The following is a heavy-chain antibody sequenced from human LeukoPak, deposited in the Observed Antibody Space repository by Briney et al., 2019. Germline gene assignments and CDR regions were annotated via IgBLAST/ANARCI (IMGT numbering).Heavy chain of an antibody. CDR2: IASAGDT. CDR1: GFTLSTYD. CDR3: ARGGELGFDT. Sequence: GGSLRLSCAASGFTLSTYDMHWVRQAIGKGLEWVSGIASAGDTFYSGSVKGRFTISRENAKKSSYLQMNSLRAGDTAVYYCARGGELGFDTWGQGTLVTVSS. V-gene: IGHV3-13*01. J-gene: IGHJ5*02. D-gene: IGHD1-7*01.